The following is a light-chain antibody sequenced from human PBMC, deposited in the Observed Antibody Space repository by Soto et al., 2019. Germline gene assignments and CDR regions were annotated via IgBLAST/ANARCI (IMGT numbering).Light chain of an antibody. CDR1: QSINSY. Sequence: DIQMTQSPSSLSASVGDRVTITCRASQSINSYLNWYQQKPGKAPKLLIYAASSLESGVPSRLSGSGSGTEFTLTISSLQPDDFATYYCQQYNSYPWTFGQGTKV. CDR2: AAS. J-gene: IGKJ1*01. V-gene: IGKV1-5*01. CDR3: QQYNSYPWT.